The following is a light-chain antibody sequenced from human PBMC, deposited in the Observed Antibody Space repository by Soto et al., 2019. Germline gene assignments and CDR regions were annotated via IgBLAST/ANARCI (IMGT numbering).Light chain of an antibody. Sequence: EIVLTQSPATVSVSPGESATLSCRASQSVRNYLAWYQQKPGQAPRLLIFDASNRATGIPSRFSGSGSGTYFTLTISSLESEDFAVYYCQQRRSWPRVSFGGGTRVEMK. CDR2: DAS. V-gene: IGKV3-11*01. CDR3: QQRRSWPRVS. J-gene: IGKJ4*01. CDR1: QSVRNY.